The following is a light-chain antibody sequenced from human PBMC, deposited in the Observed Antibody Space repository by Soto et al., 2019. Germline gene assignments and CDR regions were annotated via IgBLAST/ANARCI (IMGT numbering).Light chain of an antibody. CDR1: QTISSY. J-gene: IGKJ2*01. CDR3: HQSYIPPYT. CDR2: AAS. Sequence: DIQMTQSPSSLSASVGDRVTITCRASQTISSYLNWYQQKPGKAPNVLIYAASSLQSGVPSRFSGSGSGTDFTLTISSLQPADFATYYCHQSYIPPYTLGQGTKLEI. V-gene: IGKV1-39*01.